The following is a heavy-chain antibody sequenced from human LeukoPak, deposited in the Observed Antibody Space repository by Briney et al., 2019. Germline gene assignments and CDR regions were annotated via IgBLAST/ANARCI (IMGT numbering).Heavy chain of an antibody. D-gene: IGHD2-21*02. Sequence: GGSLRLSCAASGFTFNGYGMHWVRQAPGKGLQWVALISYDGSNKYYGDSVKGRFTISRDNSMNTLFLQMNSLRAEDTAVYYCAKDVTVPYFDYWGHGTLVTVSS. CDR1: GFTFNGYG. CDR2: ISYDGSNK. V-gene: IGHV3-30*18. J-gene: IGHJ4*01. CDR3: AKDVTVPYFDY.